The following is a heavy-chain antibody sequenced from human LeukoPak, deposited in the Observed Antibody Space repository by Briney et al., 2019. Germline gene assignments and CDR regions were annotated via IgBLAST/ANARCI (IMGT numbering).Heavy chain of an antibody. J-gene: IGHJ3*02. CDR1: GFTFSSYA. V-gene: IGHV3-64D*09. CDR3: VEDLPGYCSGGSCYAGAFDI. D-gene: IGHD2-15*01. Sequence: GGSLRLSCSASGFTFSSYAMHWVRQAPGKGLEYVSAISSNGGSTYYADSVKGRFTISRDNSKNTLYLQMSSLRAEDTAVYYCVEDLPGYCSGGSCYAGAFDIWGQGTMVTVSS. CDR2: ISSNGGST.